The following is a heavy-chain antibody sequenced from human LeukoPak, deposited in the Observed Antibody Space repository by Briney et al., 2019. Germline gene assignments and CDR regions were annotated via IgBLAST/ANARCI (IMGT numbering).Heavy chain of an antibody. CDR2: IYYSGST. J-gene: IGHJ4*02. D-gene: IGHD3-9*01. V-gene: IGHV4-59*08. Sequence: SETLSLTCTVSGGSISSYYWRWIRQPPGKGLEWIGYIYYSGSTNYNPSLKSRVTISVDTSKNQFSLKLSSVTAADTAVYYCARHGSYDILTGYIDYWGQGTLVTVSS. CDR3: ARHGSYDILTGYIDY. CDR1: GGSISSYY.